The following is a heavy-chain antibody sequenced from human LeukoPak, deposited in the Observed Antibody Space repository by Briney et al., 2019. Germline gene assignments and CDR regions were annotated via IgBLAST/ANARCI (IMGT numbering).Heavy chain of an antibody. Sequence: SGGSLRPSCAASGFTFSSSWMFWVRQAPGKGLVWVSYIKGDGTTTTYADSVKGRFTISRDNAKNTLYLQMNSLRAEDTAVYYCARGTTWSFDYWGQGTLVTVSS. CDR3: ARGTTWSFDY. D-gene: IGHD2/OR15-2a*01. V-gene: IGHV3-74*01. CDR1: GFTFSSSW. J-gene: IGHJ4*02. CDR2: IKGDGTTT.